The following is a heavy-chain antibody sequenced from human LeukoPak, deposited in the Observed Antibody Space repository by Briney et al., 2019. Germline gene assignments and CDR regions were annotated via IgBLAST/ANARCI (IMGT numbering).Heavy chain of an antibody. CDR2: IKSETDGGTT. CDR1: GFTFSNAW. CDR3: TTSRSKRAAGEYWGAFDI. V-gene: IGHV3-15*01. Sequence: GGSLRLSCAASGFTFSNAWMSWVRQAPGMGLEWVGRIKSETDGGTTDYAAFVKGRFTISRDDSKNTLYLQMNSLETEDTAVYYCTTSRSKRAAGEYWGAFDIRGQGTRVTVSS. D-gene: IGHD6-13*01. J-gene: IGHJ3*02.